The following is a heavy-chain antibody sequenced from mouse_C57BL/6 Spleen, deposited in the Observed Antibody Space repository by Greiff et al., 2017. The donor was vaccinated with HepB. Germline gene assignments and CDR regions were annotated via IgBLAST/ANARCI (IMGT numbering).Heavy chain of an antibody. Sequence: EVKLMESGGGLVQPGGSMKLSCAASGFTFSDSWMDWVRQSPEKGLEWVAEIRNKANNHATYYAESVKGRFTISRDDSKSSVYLHMNSLRAEDTGIYYCTMTITTVVANYAMDYWGQGTSVTVSS. CDR1: GFTFSDSW. D-gene: IGHD1-1*01. CDR2: IRNKANNHAT. CDR3: TMTITTVVANYAMDY. V-gene: IGHV6-6*01. J-gene: IGHJ4*01.